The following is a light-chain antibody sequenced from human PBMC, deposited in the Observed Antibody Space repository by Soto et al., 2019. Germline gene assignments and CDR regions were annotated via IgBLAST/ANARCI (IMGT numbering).Light chain of an antibody. CDR3: QSYDSSMSGSV. CDR2: SNT. Sequence: QSALTQPPSVSRAPGQRVTISFTGSISNIGPGYDVHWYQHLPGTAPKLIIYSNTNRPSGVPDRFSGSRSGTSASLEITGLKAEDEADYYCQSYDSSMSGSVFGTGTKVPVL. J-gene: IGLJ1*01. CDR1: ISNIGPGYD. V-gene: IGLV1-40*01.